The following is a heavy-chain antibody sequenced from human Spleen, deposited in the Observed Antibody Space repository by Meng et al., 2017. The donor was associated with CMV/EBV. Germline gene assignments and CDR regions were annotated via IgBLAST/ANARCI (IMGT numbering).Heavy chain of an antibody. Sequence: GGSLRLSCAASGFTFSDYYMNWIRQAPGKGLEWVSYISSSGSTIYYADSVKGRFTISRDNAKNSLYLQMNSLRAEDTAVYYCARAARYDFWSGYYRYYYGMDVWGQGTTVTVSS. CDR2: ISSSGSTI. CDR1: GFTFSDYY. V-gene: IGHV3-11*04. CDR3: ARAARYDFWSGYYRYYYGMDV. J-gene: IGHJ6*02. D-gene: IGHD3-3*01.